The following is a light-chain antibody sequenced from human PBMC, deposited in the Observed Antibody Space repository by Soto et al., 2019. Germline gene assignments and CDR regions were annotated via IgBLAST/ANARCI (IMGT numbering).Light chain of an antibody. CDR3: SSYAGSNAV. Sequence: QSVLTQPPSASGSPGQSVTISCTGTSSDVGGYNYVSWYQQHPGKAPKLMIYEVSKRPSGVPDRFSGSKSGNTASLTVSGLQAEDEADYYCSSYAGSNAVVGGGTKVTVL. CDR2: EVS. CDR1: SSDVGGYNY. J-gene: IGLJ3*02. V-gene: IGLV2-8*01.